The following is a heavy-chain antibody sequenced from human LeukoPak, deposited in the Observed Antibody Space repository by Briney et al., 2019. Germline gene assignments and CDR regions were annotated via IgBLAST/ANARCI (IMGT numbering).Heavy chain of an antibody. Sequence: GGSLRLSCTASGFTFGDYAMSWVRQAPGKGLEWLGFIRSEAYGGTTEYAASVKGRITMSRDDSKSIAYLQMNSLETEDTAVYYCSRGDGSGFYWGQGILVTVSS. CDR1: GFTFGDYA. J-gene: IGHJ4*02. CDR2: IRSEAYGGTT. V-gene: IGHV3-49*04. CDR3: SRGDGSGFY. D-gene: IGHD3-10*01.